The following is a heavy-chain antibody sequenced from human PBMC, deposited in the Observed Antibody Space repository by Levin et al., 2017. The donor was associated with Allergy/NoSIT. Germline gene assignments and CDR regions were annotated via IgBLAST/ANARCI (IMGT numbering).Heavy chain of an antibody. J-gene: IGHJ4*02. CDR2: IYYSGST. V-gene: IGHV4-59*01. CDR1: GGSISSYY. D-gene: IGHD2-15*01. CDR3: ARGSWERGYCSGGSCYVD. Sequence: SQTLSLTCTVSGGSISSYYWSWIRQPPGKGLEWIGYIYYSGSTNYNPSLKSRVTISVATSKNQFSLKLSSVTAADTAVYYCARGSWERGYCSGGSCYVDWGQGTLVTVSS.